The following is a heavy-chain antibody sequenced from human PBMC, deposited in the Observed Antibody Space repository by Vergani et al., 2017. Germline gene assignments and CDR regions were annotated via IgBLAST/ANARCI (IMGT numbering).Heavy chain of an antibody. CDR2: IQYDGSDI. Sequence: QVQLVESGGGVVQPGGSLRLSCVASGFSVSNSGMHWVRQTPGKGLEWVAFIQYDGSDIFYADFVEGRFPISRDNSKNSLYLQMRSLRFDDTAVYYCANEGSANRIRGWLDHWGQGALVTVSS. CDR1: GFSVSNSG. V-gene: IGHV3-30*02. J-gene: IGHJ4*02. D-gene: IGHD3-10*01. CDR3: ANEGSANRIRGWLDH.